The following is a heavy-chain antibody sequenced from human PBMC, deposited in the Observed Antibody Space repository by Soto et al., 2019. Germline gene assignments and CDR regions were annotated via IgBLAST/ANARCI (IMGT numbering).Heavy chain of an antibody. CDR1: GFTFSSYG. D-gene: IGHD4-17*01. J-gene: IGHJ4*02. CDR3: EKDRATVVTGFDY. V-gene: IGHV3-30*18. Sequence: GGSLRLSCAASGFTFSSYGMHWVRQAPGKGLEWVAVISYDASNKYYADSVKGRFTISRDNSKNTLYLQMNSLRAEDTAVYYCEKDRATVVTGFDYWGQGTLVTVSS. CDR2: ISYDASNK.